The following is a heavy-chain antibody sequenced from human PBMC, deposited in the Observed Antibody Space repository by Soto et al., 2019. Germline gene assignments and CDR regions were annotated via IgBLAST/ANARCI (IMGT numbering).Heavy chain of an antibody. J-gene: IGHJ4*02. CDR1: GFTFSSYA. CDR3: AKDRKMYSSGWYIY. V-gene: IGHV3-23*01. D-gene: IGHD6-19*01. Sequence: GGSLRLSCAASGFTFSSYAMSWVRQAPGKGLEWVSAISGSGGSTYYADSVKGRFTISRDNSKNTLYLQMNSLRAEDTAVYYCAKDRKMYSSGWYIYRGQGTLVTVSS. CDR2: ISGSGGST.